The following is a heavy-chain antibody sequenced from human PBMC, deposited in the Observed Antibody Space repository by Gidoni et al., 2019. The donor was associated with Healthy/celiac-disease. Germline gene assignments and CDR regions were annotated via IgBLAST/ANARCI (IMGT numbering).Heavy chain of an antibody. V-gene: IGHV4-59*01. Sequence: QVQLQASGPGLVKPSETLSLTCTVSGGSISSYYWSWIRQPPGKGLEWSGYIYYSGNTNYNPSLKSRVTISVDTSKNQFSLKLSSVTAADTAVYYCARGYGDYYFDYWGQGTLVTVSS. J-gene: IGHJ4*02. CDR1: GGSISSYY. CDR3: ARGYGDYYFDY. D-gene: IGHD4-17*01. CDR2: IYYSGNT.